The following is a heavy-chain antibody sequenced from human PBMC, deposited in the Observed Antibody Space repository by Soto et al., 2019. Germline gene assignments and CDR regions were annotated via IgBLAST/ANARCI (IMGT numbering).Heavy chain of an antibody. CDR1: GFTFSSYA. J-gene: IGHJ4*02. CDR3: AKSDAADYFDY. CDR2: ISGSGGST. V-gene: IGHV3-23*01. D-gene: IGHD6-25*01. Sequence: EVQLLESGGGLVQPGGSLRPSCAASGFTFSSYAMSWVRQAPGKGVEGVAAISGSGGSTYYADSVKGRFTISRDNSKNTLYLQMNSLRAEDTAVYYCAKSDAADYFDYWGQGTLVTVSS.